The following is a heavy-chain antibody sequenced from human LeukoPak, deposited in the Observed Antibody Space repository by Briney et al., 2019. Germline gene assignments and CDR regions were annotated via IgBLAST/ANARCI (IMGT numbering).Heavy chain of an antibody. D-gene: IGHD3-10*01. CDR1: GGSISSY. J-gene: IGHJ4*02. Sequence: PSETLSLTCTVPGGSISSYWSWIRQSPGKGLEWIGYIYFTGTTNYNPSLKSRLTISIDTSRNQFSLKLSSATAADTAIYYCVNGGSYLTKWGQGTLVTVSS. CDR2: IYFTGTT. CDR3: VNGGSYLTK. V-gene: IGHV4-59*01.